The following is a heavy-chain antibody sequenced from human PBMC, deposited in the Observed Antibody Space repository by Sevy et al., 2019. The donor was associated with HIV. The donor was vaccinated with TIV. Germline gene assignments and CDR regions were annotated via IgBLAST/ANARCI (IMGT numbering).Heavy chain of an antibody. J-gene: IGHJ4*02. CDR3: ATTKDFYDRSGDPFDY. Sequence: AAVKVSCKVSGKTLSDLSMHWVRQAPGKGLEWMGSFDPEDRETLYAQNFRARVTMTEDTSTDTAYMELSSLRSEDTTVYYCATTKDFYDRSGDPFDYWGQGSAVTVSS. V-gene: IGHV1-24*01. D-gene: IGHD3-22*01. CDR1: GKTLSDLS. CDR2: FDPEDRET.